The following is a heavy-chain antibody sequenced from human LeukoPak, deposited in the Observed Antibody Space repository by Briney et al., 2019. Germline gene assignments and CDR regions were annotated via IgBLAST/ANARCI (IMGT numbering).Heavy chain of an antibody. CDR3: ARGRPPGSSSRLDY. Sequence: SETLSLTCTVSGGSISSSSYYWGWIRQPPGKGLEWIGSIYYSGSTYYNPSLKSRVTISVDTSKNQFSLKLSSVTAADTAVYYCARGRPPGSSSRLDYWDQGTLVTVSS. CDR1: GGSISSSSYY. V-gene: IGHV4-39*07. D-gene: IGHD6-13*01. J-gene: IGHJ4*02. CDR2: IYYSGST.